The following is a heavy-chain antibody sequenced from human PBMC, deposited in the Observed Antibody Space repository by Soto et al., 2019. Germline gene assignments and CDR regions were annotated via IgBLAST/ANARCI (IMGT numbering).Heavy chain of an antibody. CDR2: TYHRSKWYN. CDR3: ARDRYSSSWYVGPDYYYGMDV. D-gene: IGHD6-13*01. V-gene: IGHV6-1*01. J-gene: IGHJ6*02. Sequence: SQTLSLTCAISGDSVSSNSAAWNWIRQSPSRGLEWLGRTYHRSKWYNDYAVSVKSRITINPDTSKNQFSLQLNSVTPEDTAVYYCARDRYSSSWYVGPDYYYGMDVWGQGTTVTVSS. CDR1: GDSVSSNSAA.